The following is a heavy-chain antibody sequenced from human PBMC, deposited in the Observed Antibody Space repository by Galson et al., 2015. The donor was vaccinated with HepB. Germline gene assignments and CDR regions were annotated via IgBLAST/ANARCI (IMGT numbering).Heavy chain of an antibody. Sequence: SLRLSCAASGFSFSTYGMHWVRQAAGKGLEWVAFVSHDGGKKYYSDFVKGRFTIFKDNSKNTLYLQLDRLRDEDTAIYYCAKGLCSGSSCDSYYYYFGMDVWGPGTTLIVSS. D-gene: IGHD2-15*01. CDR1: GFSFSTYG. CDR3: AKGLCSGSSCDSYYYYFGMDV. CDR2: VSHDGGKK. V-gene: IGHV3-30*18. J-gene: IGHJ6*02.